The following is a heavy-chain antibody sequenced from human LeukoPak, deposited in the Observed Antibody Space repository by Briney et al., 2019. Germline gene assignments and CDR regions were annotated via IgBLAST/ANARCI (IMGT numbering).Heavy chain of an antibody. CDR2: IYPGDSDT. Sequence: GESLKISCKGSGYSFTSYWIGWVRQMPGKGLEWMGIIYPGDSDTRYSPSFQGQVTISADKSISTAYLQWSSLKASDTAMYYCARTGYEVPAAIVLGGIEFDYWGQGTLVTVSS. V-gene: IGHV5-51*01. CDR1: GYSFTSYW. J-gene: IGHJ4*02. CDR3: ARTGYEVPAAIVLGGIEFDY. D-gene: IGHD2-2*01.